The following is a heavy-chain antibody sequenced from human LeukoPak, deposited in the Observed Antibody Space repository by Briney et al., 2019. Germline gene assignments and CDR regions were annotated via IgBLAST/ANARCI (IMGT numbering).Heavy chain of an antibody. Sequence: GGSLRLSCVASGFTFSSYGMHWVRQAPGKGLEWVAVISYDGSNKYYADSVKGRFTISRDNSKNTLCLQVNSLRAEDTAVYYCAKDMIWFGELLSGMDVWGQGTTVTVSS. CDR1: GFTFSSYG. CDR3: AKDMIWFGELLSGMDV. CDR2: ISYDGSNK. D-gene: IGHD3-10*01. J-gene: IGHJ6*02. V-gene: IGHV3-30*18.